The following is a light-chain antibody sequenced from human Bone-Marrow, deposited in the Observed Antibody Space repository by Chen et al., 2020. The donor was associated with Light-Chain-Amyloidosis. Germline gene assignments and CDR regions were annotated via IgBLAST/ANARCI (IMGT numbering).Light chain of an antibody. CDR2: AAS. J-gene: IGKJ5*01. Sequence: DIQMTQSPSSLSASVGDRVTITCRASQRISNYLNWYQQKPGKAPKLLIHAASTLQSGVPLRFSGSGSGTDFILTISSVQPEDFAIYYCQQSYSMSSITFGQGTRLRLN. V-gene: IGKV1-39*01. CDR3: QQSYSMSSIT. CDR1: QRISNY.